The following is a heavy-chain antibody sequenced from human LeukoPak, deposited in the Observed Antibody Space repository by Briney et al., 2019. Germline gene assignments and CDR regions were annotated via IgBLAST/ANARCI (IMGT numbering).Heavy chain of an antibody. V-gene: IGHV3-48*03. J-gene: IGHJ4*02. CDR1: GFTFSSYE. CDR2: ISSGGSTI. D-gene: IGHD4-23*01. CDR3: ARDYGGNYRAHIDY. Sequence: GGSLRLSCAVSGFTFSSYEMNWVRQAPGKGLEWISYISSGGSTIYYADSVKGRYTISRDNAKNSLYLQMNSLRAEDTAVYYCARDYGGNYRAHIDYWGQGTLVTVSS.